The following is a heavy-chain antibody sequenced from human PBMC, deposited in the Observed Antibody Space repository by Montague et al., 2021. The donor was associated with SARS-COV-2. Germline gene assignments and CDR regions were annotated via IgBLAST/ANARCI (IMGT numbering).Heavy chain of an antibody. CDR3: ARDSPHFDFWRGHYGDKNYIDI. CDR1: GDSITSNTHY. CDR2: LLTSGDT. Sequence: TLSLTCTVSGDSITSNTHYWDWVRQPAGKGLEWIGRLLTSGDTNFNPPLKSRLTISRDRSKNEFYLRLSSVTAAATAVYYCARDSPHFDFWRGHYGDKNYIDIWGKGTPVTVS. D-gene: IGHD3-3*01. V-gene: IGHV4-61*02. J-gene: IGHJ6*03.